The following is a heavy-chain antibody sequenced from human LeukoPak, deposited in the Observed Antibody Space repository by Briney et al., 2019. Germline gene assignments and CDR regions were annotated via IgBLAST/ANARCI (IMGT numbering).Heavy chain of an antibody. CDR3: ARGPLVDRYSYGHILSGYFDY. D-gene: IGHD5-18*01. CDR2: ISSSSSYI. CDR1: GFTFSSYS. Sequence: GGSLRLSCAASGFTFSSYSMNWVRQAPGKGLEGVSSISSSSSYIYYADSVKGRFTISRDNAKNSLYLQMNSLRAEDTAVYYCARGPLVDRYSYGHILSGYFDYWGQGTLVTVSS. V-gene: IGHV3-21*01. J-gene: IGHJ4*02.